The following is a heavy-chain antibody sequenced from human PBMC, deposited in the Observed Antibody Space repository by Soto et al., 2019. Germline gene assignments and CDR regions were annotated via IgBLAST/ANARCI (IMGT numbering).Heavy chain of an antibody. J-gene: IGHJ6*03. CDR1: GGTFSSYT. D-gene: IGHD3-10*01. CDR2: IIPILGIA. V-gene: IGHV1-69*08. CDR3: AREDGSGLYYYMDV. Sequence: QVQLVQSGAEVQKPGSSVKVSCKASGGTFSSYTISWVRQAPGQGLEWMGRIIPILGIANYAQKFQGRVTITADKSTSTAYMELSSLRSEDTAVYYCAREDGSGLYYYMDVWGKGTTVTVSS.